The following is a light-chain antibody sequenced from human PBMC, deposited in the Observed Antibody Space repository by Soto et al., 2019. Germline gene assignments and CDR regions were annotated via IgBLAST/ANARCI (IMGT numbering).Light chain of an antibody. CDR1: QSISGW. V-gene: IGKV1-5*03. J-gene: IGKJ2*01. Sequence: DIQMTQSPSTLSAFVGDRVTMTCRASQSISGWLAWYQQKPGKAPNLLIYEASSLETGVPSRFSGSGSGTEFTLTISSLQPDDFATYYCQQYESYSPFTFGQGTKVDIK. CDR3: QQYESYSPFT. CDR2: EAS.